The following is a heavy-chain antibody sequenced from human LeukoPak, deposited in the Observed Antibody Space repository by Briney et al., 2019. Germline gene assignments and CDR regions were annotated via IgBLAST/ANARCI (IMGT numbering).Heavy chain of an antibody. CDR3: AREWGHDSSGYYYGY. CDR2: TIPIFGRA. Sequence: ASVKVSCKASGGTFSSYAISWVRQAPGQGLAWMGGTIPIFGRANYAQKFQGRVTITADESTSTAYMELSSLRSEDTAVYYCAREWGHDSSGYYYGYWGQGTLVTVSS. D-gene: IGHD3-22*01. CDR1: GGTFSSYA. J-gene: IGHJ4*02. V-gene: IGHV1-69*13.